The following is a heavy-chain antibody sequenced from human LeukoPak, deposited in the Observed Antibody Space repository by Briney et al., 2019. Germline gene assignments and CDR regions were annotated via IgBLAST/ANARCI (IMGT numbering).Heavy chain of an antibody. J-gene: IGHJ4*02. CDR2: INHSGST. CDR1: GGSFSGYY. V-gene: IGHV4-34*01. Sequence: SETLSLTCAVYGGSFSGYYWSWIRQPPGKGLEWIGEINHSGSTNYNPSLKSRVTISVDTSKNQFSLKLSSVTAADTAVYYCARVGGSSWYGDYFDYWGQGTLVTVSS. D-gene: IGHD6-13*01. CDR3: ARVGGSSWYGDYFDY.